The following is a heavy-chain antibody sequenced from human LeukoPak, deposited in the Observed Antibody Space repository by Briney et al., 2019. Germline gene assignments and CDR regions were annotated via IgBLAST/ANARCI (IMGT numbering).Heavy chain of an antibody. D-gene: IGHD6-13*01. J-gene: IGHJ6*03. Sequence: SETLSLTCTVSGGSINSYYWSWIRQPPGKGLEWIGYIFYSGSTSYNPSLKSRVTISVEMSKNQFSLNLSSVTAADTAVYYCARRRGSSWSYYYFYYFMDVWGKGTTVTISS. CDR1: GGSINSYY. CDR2: IFYSGST. V-gene: IGHV4-59*01. CDR3: ARRRGSSWSYYYFYYFMDV.